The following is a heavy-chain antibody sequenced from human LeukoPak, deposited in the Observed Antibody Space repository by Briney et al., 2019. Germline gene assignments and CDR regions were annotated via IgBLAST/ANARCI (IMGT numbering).Heavy chain of an antibody. CDR2: ISYDGSNK. CDR3: ARDGEYSGYDSGLSDY. V-gene: IGHV3-30-3*01. J-gene: IGHJ4*02. Sequence: PGGSLRLSCAASGFTFSSYAMHWVRQAPGKGLEWVAVISYDGSNKYYADSVKGRFTISRDNSKNTLYLQMNSLRAEDTAVYYCARDGEYSGYDSGLSDYWGQGTLVTVSS. CDR1: GFTFSSYA. D-gene: IGHD5-12*01.